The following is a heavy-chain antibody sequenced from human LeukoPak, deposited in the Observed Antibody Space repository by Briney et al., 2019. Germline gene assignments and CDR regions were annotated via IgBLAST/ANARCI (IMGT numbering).Heavy chain of an antibody. CDR1: GYTFTGYY. V-gene: IGHV1-2*02. CDR2: INPNSGGT. D-gene: IGHD5-12*01. J-gene: IGHJ4*02. Sequence: ASVKVSCKASGYTFTGYYMHWVRHAPGQGLEWMGWINPNSGGTNYAQKFQGRVTMTRDTSISTAYMELSRLRSDDTAVYYCARGFVDIVATGVPALDYWGQGTLVTVSS. CDR3: ARGFVDIVATGVPALDY.